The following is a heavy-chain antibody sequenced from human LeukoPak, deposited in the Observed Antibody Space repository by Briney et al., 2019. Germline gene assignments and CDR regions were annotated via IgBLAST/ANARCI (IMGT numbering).Heavy chain of an antibody. CDR1: GGSISGYY. V-gene: IGHV4-59*01. CDR2: IYYSGST. CDR3: ARRGAAAGTFHS. J-gene: IGHJ4*02. Sequence: PSETLSLTCTVSGGSISGYYWSWIRQPPGKGLEWIGYIYYSGSTNYNPSLKSRVTISVDTSKDQFSLKLSSVTAADTAVYYCARRGAAAGTFHSWGQGTLVTVSS. D-gene: IGHD6-13*01.